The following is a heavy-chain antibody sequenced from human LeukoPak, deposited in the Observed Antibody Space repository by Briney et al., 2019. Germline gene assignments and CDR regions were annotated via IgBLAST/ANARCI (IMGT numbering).Heavy chain of an antibody. J-gene: IGHJ4*02. D-gene: IGHD3-10*01. V-gene: IGHV3-23*01. CDR1: GFSFSIYW. Sequence: GASLRLSCFASGFSFSIYWMHWVRQAPGKGLEWVSAISGSGGSTYYADSVKGRFTISRDNSKNTLYLQMNSLRAEDTAVYYCAKDHGRDYYGSGRYDYWGQGTLVTVSS. CDR2: ISGSGGST. CDR3: AKDHGRDYYGSGRYDY.